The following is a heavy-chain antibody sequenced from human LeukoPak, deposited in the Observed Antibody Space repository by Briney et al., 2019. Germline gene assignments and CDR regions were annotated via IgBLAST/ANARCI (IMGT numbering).Heavy chain of an antibody. CDR1: GFTFSSYA. D-gene: IGHD5-24*01. Sequence: GGSLRLSXAASGFTFSSYAMSWVGQAPGKGLEWVSAISGSGGSTFYADSVKGRFTISRDNSKNTLYLQMNSLRAEDTAVYYCAKDRRDGYTADAFDIWGQGTMVTVSS. CDR2: ISGSGGST. V-gene: IGHV3-23*01. J-gene: IGHJ3*02. CDR3: AKDRRDGYTADAFDI.